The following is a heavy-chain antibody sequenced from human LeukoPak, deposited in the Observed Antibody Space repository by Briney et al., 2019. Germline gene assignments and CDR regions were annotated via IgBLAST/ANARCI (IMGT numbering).Heavy chain of an antibody. D-gene: IGHD3-22*01. Sequence: ASVKVSCKASGYTFTSYGISWVRQAPGQGLEWMGWISAYNGNTNYAQKLQGRVTMTTDTSTGMTYMELRSLRSDDTAVYYCARGDSSGYYPYWGQGTLVTVSS. CDR2: ISAYNGNT. CDR3: ARGDSSGYYPY. J-gene: IGHJ4*02. CDR1: GYTFTSYG. V-gene: IGHV1-18*01.